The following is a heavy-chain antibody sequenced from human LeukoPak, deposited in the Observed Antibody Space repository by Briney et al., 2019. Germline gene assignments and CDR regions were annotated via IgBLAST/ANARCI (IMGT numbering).Heavy chain of an antibody. CDR2: INHSGST. J-gene: IGHJ5*02. CDR1: GGSISPFY. CDR3: ARVYFARFDP. Sequence: SETLSLTCTVSGGSISPFYWSWIRQPPGKGPEWIGEINHSGSTNHNSSLKSRVTISLDTSKNQFSLKLSSVTAADTAVYYCARVYFARFDPWGQGTLVTVSS. V-gene: IGHV4-34*01. D-gene: IGHD3-9*01.